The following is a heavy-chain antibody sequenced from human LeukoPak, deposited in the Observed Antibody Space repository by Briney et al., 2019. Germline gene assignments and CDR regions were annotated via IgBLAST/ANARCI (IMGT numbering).Heavy chain of an antibody. Sequence: GGSLRLSCAASGFTFDDYGMSWVRQAPGKGLEWVSGINRNGGSTGYADSVKGRFIISRDNAKNSLYLQMNSLRAEDTAVYYCARTYYSSSWYFIGMDVWGQGTTVTVSS. D-gene: IGHD6-13*01. V-gene: IGHV3-20*04. CDR3: ARTYYSSSWYFIGMDV. CDR2: INRNGGST. CDR1: GFTFDDYG. J-gene: IGHJ6*02.